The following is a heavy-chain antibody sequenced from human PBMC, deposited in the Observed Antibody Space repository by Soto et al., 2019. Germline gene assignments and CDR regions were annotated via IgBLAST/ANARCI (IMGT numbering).Heavy chain of an antibody. J-gene: IGHJ6*02. CDR1: GGSFSGYY. Sequence: QVQLQQWGAGLLKPSETLSLTCAVYGGSFSGYYWSWIRQPPGKGLEWIGEINHSGSTNYNPSLKSRVTISVDTSKNQFSLKLSSVTAADTAVYYXXXXRRWAAAGTSGMDVWGQGTTVTVSS. CDR2: INHSGST. D-gene: IGHD6-13*01. CDR3: XXXRRWAAAGTSGMDV. V-gene: IGHV4-34*01.